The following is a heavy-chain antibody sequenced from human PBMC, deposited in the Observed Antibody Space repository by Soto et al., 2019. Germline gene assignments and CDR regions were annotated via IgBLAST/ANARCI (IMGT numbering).Heavy chain of an antibody. J-gene: IGHJ4*02. Sequence: QVQLVESGGGVVQPGRSRRLSCAASGFTFSSYGMHWVRQAPGKGLEWVAVIWYDGSNKYYADSVKGRFTISRDNSKNTLYLPMNSLRAEDTAVYYCARGREACSGGSCYSRLLDYWGQGTLVTVSS. D-gene: IGHD2-15*01. V-gene: IGHV3-33*01. CDR2: IWYDGSNK. CDR3: ARGREACSGGSCYSRLLDY. CDR1: GFTFSSYG.